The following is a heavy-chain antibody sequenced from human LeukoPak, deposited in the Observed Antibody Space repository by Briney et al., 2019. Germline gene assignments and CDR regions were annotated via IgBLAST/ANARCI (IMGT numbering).Heavy chain of an antibody. D-gene: IGHD5-24*01. CDR1: GFTFSSYE. CDR2: ISSSGSTI. J-gene: IGHJ4*02. V-gene: IGHV3-48*03. CDR3: ATRRDGYNSDY. Sequence: GGSMRLSCAASGFTFSSYEMNWVRQAPGKGLEWVSYISSSGSTIYYADSVKGRFTISRDNAKNSLYLQMNSLRAEDTAVYYCATRRDGYNSDYWGQGTLVTVSS.